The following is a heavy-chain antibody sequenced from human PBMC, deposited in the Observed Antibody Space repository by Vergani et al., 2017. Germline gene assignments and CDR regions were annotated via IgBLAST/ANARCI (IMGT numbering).Heavy chain of an antibody. CDR1: GYSISSGYY. Sequence: QVQLPESGPGLLKPSETLSLTCTVSGYSISSGYYWGWIRQPPGKGLEWIGYIYSTGSTNYNPSLNSRVTMSVDTSKNQFSLKLRSVTAADTVVYFCARVMYRDEASTGYRLEGMDIWGQGTTVTISS. CDR3: ARVMYRDEASTGYRLEGMDI. CDR2: IYSTGST. V-gene: IGHV4-38-2*02. D-gene: IGHD3-9*01. J-gene: IGHJ6*02.